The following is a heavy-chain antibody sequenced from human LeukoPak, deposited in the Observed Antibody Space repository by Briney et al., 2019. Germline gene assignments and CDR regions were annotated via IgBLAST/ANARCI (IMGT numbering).Heavy chain of an antibody. CDR3: ARASPTMVRGVITESFDY. V-gene: IGHV3-66*01. CDR1: GLTVSSNY. Sequence: GGSLRLSCAASGLTVSSNYMSWVRQAPGKGLEWVSVIYSGGSTYYADSVKGRFTISRDNSKNTLYLQMNSLRAEDTAVYYCARASPTMVRGVITESFDYWGQGTLVTVSS. D-gene: IGHD3-10*01. CDR2: IYSGGST. J-gene: IGHJ4*02.